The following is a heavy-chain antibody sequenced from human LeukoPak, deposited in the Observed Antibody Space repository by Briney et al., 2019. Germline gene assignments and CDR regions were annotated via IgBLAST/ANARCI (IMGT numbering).Heavy chain of an antibody. J-gene: IGHJ5*02. Sequence: GGSLRLSCAASGFSFSTYPMSWVRQAPGKGLEWVSIISVSGDSIYYADSVKGRFTISRDNSKNTLYLQMISLRAEDTAVYYCAKGRGVHPPAGRNFDPWGQGTLVTVSS. D-gene: IGHD1-26*01. CDR2: ISVSGDSI. V-gene: IGHV3-23*01. CDR3: AKGRGVHPPAGRNFDP. CDR1: GFSFSTYP.